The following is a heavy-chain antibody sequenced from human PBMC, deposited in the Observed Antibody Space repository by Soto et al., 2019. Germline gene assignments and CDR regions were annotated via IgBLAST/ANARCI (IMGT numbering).Heavy chain of an antibody. Sequence: EVQLLESGGGLVQPGGSLRLSCAASGFTFSSYVMSWVRQAPGKGLEWVSGMSGSGGRTYYADSVKGRFTISRDNSKNTLYLQMNSLRAEDTAVYYCAKGRLAALFDPCGQGTLVTVSS. CDR2: MSGSGGRT. J-gene: IGHJ5*02. V-gene: IGHV3-23*01. CDR3: AKGRLAALFDP. CDR1: GFTFSSYV.